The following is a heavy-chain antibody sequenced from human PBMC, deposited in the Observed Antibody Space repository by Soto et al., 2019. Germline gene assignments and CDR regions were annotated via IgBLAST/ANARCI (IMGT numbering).Heavy chain of an antibody. CDR1: GFTFSSYW. Sequence: EVQLVESGGGLVQPGGSLRLSCAASGFTFSSYWMSWVRQAPGKGLEWVANIKQDGSEKYYVDSVKGRFTISRDNAKNSLYLQMNSLRAEDTAVYYCARVPKYCSGGSCYLFDYWGQGTLVTVSS. CDR3: ARVPKYCSGGSCYLFDY. CDR2: IKQDGSEK. D-gene: IGHD2-15*01. V-gene: IGHV3-7*01. J-gene: IGHJ4*02.